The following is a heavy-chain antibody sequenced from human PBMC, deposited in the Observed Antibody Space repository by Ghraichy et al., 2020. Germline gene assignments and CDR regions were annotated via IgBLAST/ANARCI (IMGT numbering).Heavy chain of an antibody. Sequence: GGSLRLSCVASGFTFNNYAMTWVRQAPGRWLEWVSRVSPTGGSTFYADSAKGRFTISRDNSKNTLSLQMNSLRVEDTAVYYCARDRRITGDYDYWGQGTLVSVSS. CDR1: GFTFNNYA. CDR3: ARDRRITGDYDY. J-gene: IGHJ4*02. V-gene: IGHV3-23*01. D-gene: IGHD7-27*01. CDR2: VSPTGGST.